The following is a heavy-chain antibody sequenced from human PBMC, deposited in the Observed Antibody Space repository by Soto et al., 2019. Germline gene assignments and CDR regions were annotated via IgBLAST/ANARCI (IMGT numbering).Heavy chain of an antibody. CDR1: GFTFSSYA. V-gene: IGHV3-30-3*01. D-gene: IGHD5-18*01. CDR2: ISYDGSNK. J-gene: IGHJ4*02. CDR3: ARDGWLRIRGYSYGSLGY. Sequence: PGGSLRLSCAASGFTFSSYAMHWVRQAPGKGLEWVAVISYDGSNKYYADSVKGRFTISRDNSKNTLYLQMNSLRAEDTAVYYCARDGWLRIRGYSYGSLGYWGQGTLVTVSS.